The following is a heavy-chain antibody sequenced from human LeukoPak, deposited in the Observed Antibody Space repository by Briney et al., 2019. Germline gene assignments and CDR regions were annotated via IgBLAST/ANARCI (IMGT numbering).Heavy chain of an antibody. Sequence: GGSLRLSCAASGFIFSDHYMDWVRQAPGKGLEWVGRTRDRANSYTTGYAASVKGRFTISRDDSKNSLYLQMNSLKTEDTAMYYCAVGYCSGGPCSGNDGGYWGQGTLVTVSS. CDR3: AVGYCSGGPCSGNDGGY. J-gene: IGHJ4*02. CDR2: TRDRANSYTT. D-gene: IGHD2-15*01. V-gene: IGHV3-72*01. CDR1: GFIFSDHY.